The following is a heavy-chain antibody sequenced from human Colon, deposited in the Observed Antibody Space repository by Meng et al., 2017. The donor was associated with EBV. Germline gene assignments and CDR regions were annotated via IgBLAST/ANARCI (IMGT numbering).Heavy chain of an antibody. Sequence: QLHLPESGPGLVNPAEPLSLSCCRRGGSNSRLYLCPWVRQAPGKVLELIVEIYHSGSTNFNPSLKSRVTISVDKSKNQFSLKLTSVTAADTAVYYCARGGYYSFYYWGQRTLVTVSS. CDR3: ARGGYYSFYY. V-gene: IGHV4-4*02. J-gene: IGHJ4*02. CDR1: GGSNSRLYL. CDR2: IYHSGST. D-gene: IGHD5-18*01.